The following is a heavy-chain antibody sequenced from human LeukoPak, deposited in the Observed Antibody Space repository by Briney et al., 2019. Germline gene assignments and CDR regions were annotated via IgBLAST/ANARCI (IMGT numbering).Heavy chain of an antibody. Sequence: SETLSLTCTVSGGSISSYYWSWIRQPPGKGLEWIGYIYYSGSTNYNPSLKSRVTISVDTSKNQFSLKLSSVTAADTAVYYCARDRGYYYDSSGYGKNNWFDPWGQGTLVTVST. CDR1: GGSISSYY. CDR2: IYYSGST. V-gene: IGHV4-59*01. D-gene: IGHD3-22*01. CDR3: ARDRGYYYDSSGYGKNNWFDP. J-gene: IGHJ5*02.